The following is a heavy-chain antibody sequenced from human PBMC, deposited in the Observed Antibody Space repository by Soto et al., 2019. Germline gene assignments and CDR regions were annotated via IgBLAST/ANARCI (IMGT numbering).Heavy chain of an antibody. D-gene: IGHD3-10*01. V-gene: IGHV3-23*01. CDR2: ISGSGGST. CDR1: GFTFSSYA. J-gene: IGHJ6*02. CDR3: AKEGGYYGSGSSGYYYGMDV. Sequence: PGGSLRLSCAASGFTFSSYAMSWVRQAPGKGLEWVSAISGSGGSTYYADSVKGRFTISRDNSKNTLYLQMNSLRAEDTAVYYCAKEGGYYGSGSSGYYYGMDVWGQGTTVTVSS.